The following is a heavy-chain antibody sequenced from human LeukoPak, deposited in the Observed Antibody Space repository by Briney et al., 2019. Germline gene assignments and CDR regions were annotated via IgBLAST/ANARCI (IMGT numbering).Heavy chain of an antibody. Sequence: PAETMSLTCTVSGGSISSYYWSWIRQPPGKGLEWIGYIYYSGSTNYNPSLKSRVTISVDTSKNQFSLKLSSVTAADTAVYYCARVAGYDFWSGYYEHWGQGTLVIVSS. CDR1: GGSISSYY. CDR3: ARVAGYDFWSGYYEH. V-gene: IGHV4-59*01. CDR2: IYYSGST. D-gene: IGHD3-3*01. J-gene: IGHJ1*01.